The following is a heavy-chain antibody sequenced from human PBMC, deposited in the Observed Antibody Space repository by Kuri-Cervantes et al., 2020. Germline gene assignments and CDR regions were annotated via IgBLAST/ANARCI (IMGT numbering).Heavy chain of an antibody. V-gene: IGHV1-46*01. Sequence: ASVKVSCKASGYTFTGYYMHWVRQAPGQGLEWMGIINPSGGSTSYAQKFQGRVTMTRDTSTSTVYMELSSLRSEDTAVYYCAGEYRGLDAFDIWGQGTMVTVSS. J-gene: IGHJ3*02. CDR3: AGEYRGLDAFDI. D-gene: IGHD5-12*01. CDR2: INPSGGST. CDR1: GYTFTGYY.